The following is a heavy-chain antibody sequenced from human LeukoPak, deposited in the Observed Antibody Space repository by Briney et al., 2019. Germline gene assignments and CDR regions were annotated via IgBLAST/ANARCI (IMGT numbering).Heavy chain of an antibody. Sequence: SETLSLTCTVSGGSISSSSYYWGWIRQPPGKGLEWIGSIYYSGSTYYNPSLKSRVTISVDTSKNQFSLKLSSVAAADTAVYYCARGAHYYDSSGLLGYWGQGTLVTVSS. J-gene: IGHJ4*02. CDR2: IYYSGST. D-gene: IGHD3-22*01. V-gene: IGHV4-39*01. CDR3: ARGAHYYDSSGLLGY. CDR1: GGSISSSSYY.